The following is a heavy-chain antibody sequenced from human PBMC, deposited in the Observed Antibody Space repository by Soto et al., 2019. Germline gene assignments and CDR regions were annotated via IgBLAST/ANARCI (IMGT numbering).Heavy chain of an antibody. Sequence: PGGSLRLSCVASGFNFKKFAMAWVRQAAGEGLEWVSGISCCGGSASYADSVKGRFSIARDDSKNTVSLQLSSLRVEDTAQYYCAKADGQQWLIPHLDNWGQGTLVTVSS. D-gene: IGHD6-19*01. J-gene: IGHJ4*02. V-gene: IGHV3-23*01. CDR3: AKADGQQWLIPHLDN. CDR2: ISCCGGSA. CDR1: GFNFKKFA.